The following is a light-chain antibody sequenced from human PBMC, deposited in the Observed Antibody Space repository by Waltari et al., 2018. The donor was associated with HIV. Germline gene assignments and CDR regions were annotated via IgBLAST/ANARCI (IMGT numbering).Light chain of an antibody. CDR2: GAS. V-gene: IGKV3-15*01. J-gene: IGKJ5*01. CDR3: QQYNNWPPIT. CDR1: QSVSSN. Sequence: EIVMTQSPATLSVSTGERATIPCRASQSVSSNLAWYQQKPGQAPRLLIYGASTRATGIPARFSGSGSGTEFTLTISSLQSEDFAVYYCQQYNNWPPITFGQGTRLEIK.